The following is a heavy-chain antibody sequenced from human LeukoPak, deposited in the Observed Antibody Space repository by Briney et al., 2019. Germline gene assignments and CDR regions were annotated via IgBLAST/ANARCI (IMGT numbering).Heavy chain of an antibody. J-gene: IGHJ5*02. CDR1: GGTFSSYA. V-gene: IGHV1-69*04. D-gene: IGHD3-22*01. CDR2: IIPILGIA. CDR3: ARAGGDYYDSSRFDP. Sequence: SVKASCKASGGTFSSYAISWVRQAPGQGLEWMGRIIPILGIANYAQKFQGRVTITADKSTSTAYMELSSLRSEDTAVYYCARAGGDYYDSSRFDPWGQGTLVTVSS.